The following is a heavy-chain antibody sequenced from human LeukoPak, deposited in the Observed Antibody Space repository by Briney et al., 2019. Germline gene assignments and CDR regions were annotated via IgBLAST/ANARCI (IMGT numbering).Heavy chain of an antibody. J-gene: IGHJ4*02. CDR3: ARGVAAAGLSY. V-gene: IGHV4-39*07. CDR2: IYYSGST. D-gene: IGHD6-13*01. Sequence: SETLSLTCTVSGGSVSSSSYYWGWIRQPPGKGLEWIGSIYYSGSTYYNPSLKSRVTISVDTSKNQFSLKLSSVTAADTAVYYCARGVAAAGLSYWGQGTLVTVSS. CDR1: GGSVSSSSYY.